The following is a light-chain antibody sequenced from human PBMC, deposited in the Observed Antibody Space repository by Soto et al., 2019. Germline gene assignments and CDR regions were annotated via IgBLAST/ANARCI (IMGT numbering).Light chain of an antibody. J-gene: IGLJ1*01. V-gene: IGLV2-14*01. Sequence: QSALTQPPSASGSPGQSVTISCTGTSSDVGAYNFVSWYQHHPGKAPKLMIYEVSSRPSGVSYRFSGSKSGNTASLTISGLQADDEAEYYCSSYTSSSTLLIFGTGTKVTVL. CDR2: EVS. CDR3: SSYTSSSTLLI. CDR1: SSDVGAYNF.